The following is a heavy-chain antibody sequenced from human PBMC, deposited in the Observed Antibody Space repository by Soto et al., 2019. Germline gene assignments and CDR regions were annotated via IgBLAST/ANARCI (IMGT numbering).Heavy chain of an antibody. V-gene: IGHV3-15*07. CDR1: GFTFSNAC. Sequence: GGSLRLSCAASGFTFSNACMNWVRQAPGNGLEWVGRIKSKTDGGTTDYAAPVKGRFTISRDDSKNTLYLQMNSLKTEDTAVYYCTTETYYDFWSGYYNPMGYYGMDVWGQGTTVTVSS. CDR3: TTETYYDFWSGYYNPMGYYGMDV. D-gene: IGHD3-3*01. J-gene: IGHJ6*02. CDR2: IKSKTDGGTT.